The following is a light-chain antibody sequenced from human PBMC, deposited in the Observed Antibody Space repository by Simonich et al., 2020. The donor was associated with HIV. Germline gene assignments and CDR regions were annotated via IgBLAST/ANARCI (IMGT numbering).Light chain of an antibody. V-gene: IGLV6-57*03. J-gene: IGLJ3*02. CDR2: ADN. Sequence: NFMLTQPHSVSESPGKTVTISCTRSSGTIATNYVQWYQQRPGSAPTTVTYADNQRPSGVPDRFSGSIDTSSNSAPLTISGLKTEDEADYYCQSYDSTNRVFGGGTKLTVL. CDR1: SGTIATNY. CDR3: QSYDSTNRV.